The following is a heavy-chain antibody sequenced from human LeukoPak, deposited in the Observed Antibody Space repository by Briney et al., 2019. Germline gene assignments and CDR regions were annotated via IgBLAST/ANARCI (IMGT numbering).Heavy chain of an antibody. V-gene: IGHV3-74*01. D-gene: IGHD3-3*01. CDR2: INSDGSST. CDR3: ARGIYDFRSGSPASGMDV. Sequence: GGSLRLSCAASGFTFSSYWMHWVRQAPGKGLVWVSRINSDGSSTSYADSVKGRFTISRDNAKNTLYLQMNSLRAEDTAVYYCARGIYDFRSGSPASGMDVWGQGTTVTVSS. CDR1: GFTFSSYW. J-gene: IGHJ6*02.